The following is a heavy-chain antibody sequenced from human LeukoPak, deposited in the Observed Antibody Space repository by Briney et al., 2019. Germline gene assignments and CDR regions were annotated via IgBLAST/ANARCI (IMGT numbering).Heavy chain of an antibody. CDR1: GFTFSSYA. V-gene: IGHV3-23*01. D-gene: IGHD3-9*01. Sequence: GGSLRLSCAASGFTFSSYAMSWVRQAPGKGLEWVSAISGSGGSTYYADSVKGRFTISRDNSKNTLYLQMNSLRAEDTAVYYCAKDLQRYFDWGRDYWGQGTLVTVSS. CDR2: ISGSGGST. CDR3: AKDLQRYFDWGRDY. J-gene: IGHJ4*02.